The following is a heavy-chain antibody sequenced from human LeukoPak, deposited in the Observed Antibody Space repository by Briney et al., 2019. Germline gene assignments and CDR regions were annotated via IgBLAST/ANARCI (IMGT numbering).Heavy chain of an antibody. CDR2: LYHSGNT. V-gene: IGHV4-38-2*02. D-gene: IGHD6-6*01. J-gene: IGHJ5*02. Sequence: PSETLSLTCTVSGYSISSGYYWGWIRQPPGKGLEWIGSLYHSGNTYYNPSLKSRVTISLDTSKNQFSLNLSSVTAADTAVYYCARTYSSSAWFDPWGQGTLVTVSS. CDR1: GYSISSGYY. CDR3: ARTYSSSAWFDP.